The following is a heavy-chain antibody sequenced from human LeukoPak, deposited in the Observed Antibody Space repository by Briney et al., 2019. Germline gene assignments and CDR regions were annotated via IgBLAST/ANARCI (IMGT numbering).Heavy chain of an antibody. Sequence: GGSLRLSCAASGFTFSSYAMSWVRQAPGKGLEWVGRSGDKANSYTTQYAASVKGRFTISRDDSENSLYLQMNSLKTEDTAVYFCARGFSVGTRGLGYWGQGTLVTVSS. V-gene: IGHV3-72*01. D-gene: IGHD2-21*02. CDR3: ARGFSVGTRGLGY. CDR1: GFTFSSYA. J-gene: IGHJ4*02. CDR2: SGDKANSYTT.